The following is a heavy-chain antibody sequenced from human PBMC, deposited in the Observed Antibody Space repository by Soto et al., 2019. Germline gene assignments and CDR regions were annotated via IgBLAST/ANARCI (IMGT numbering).Heavy chain of an antibody. J-gene: IGHJ4*02. CDR3: ARSYSSRWYGGALDY. Sequence: QVQLVQSGAEVKKPGASVKVSCKASGYTFTSYGISWVRQAPGQGLEWMGWISAYNGNTNYAQKLQGRVTMTTDTSPNTDYLELRSLRSDDTAVYYCARSYSSRWYGGALDYWGQVTLVTVSS. CDR1: GYTFTSYG. V-gene: IGHV1-18*04. CDR2: ISAYNGNT. D-gene: IGHD6-13*01.